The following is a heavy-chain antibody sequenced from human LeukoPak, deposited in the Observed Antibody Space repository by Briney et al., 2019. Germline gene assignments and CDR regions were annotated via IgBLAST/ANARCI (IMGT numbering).Heavy chain of an antibody. V-gene: IGHV4-39*01. D-gene: IGHD3-3*01. Sequence: KSSETLSLTCTVSGGSISSSSYYWGWIRQPPGKGLEWIGSIYYSGSTYYNPSLKSRVTISVDTSKNQFSLKLSSVTAADTAVYYCARLTKYYMDVWGKGTTVTISS. J-gene: IGHJ6*03. CDR3: ARLTKYYMDV. CDR2: IYYSGST. CDR1: GGSISSSSYY.